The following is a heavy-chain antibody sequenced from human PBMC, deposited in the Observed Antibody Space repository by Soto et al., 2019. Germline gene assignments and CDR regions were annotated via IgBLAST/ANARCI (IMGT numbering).Heavy chain of an antibody. V-gene: IGHV1-18*04. CDR2: ITAYNGNT. CDR3: ARDRDIVVVPAAISNYYYGMDV. CDR1: GYTCTSYG. J-gene: IGHJ6*02. D-gene: IGHD2-2*02. Sequence: GASVKVSCKASGYTCTSYGFTWVLQAPGQGLEWMGWITAYNGNTNYAQKLQGRVTMTTDTSTSTAYMELRSLGSDDTAVYYCARDRDIVVVPAAISNYYYGMDVWGQGTTVTVSS.